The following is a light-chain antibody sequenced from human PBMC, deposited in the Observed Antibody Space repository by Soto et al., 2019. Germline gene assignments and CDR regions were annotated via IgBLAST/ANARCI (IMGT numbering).Light chain of an antibody. Sequence: VLTQPASVSGSPGQLITISCTGTSSDVGGYNYVSWYQQHPGKAPKLMIYEVSNRPSGVSNRFSGSKSGNTASLTISGLQAEDEADYYCSSYTSSSTHYVFGTGTKVTVL. V-gene: IGLV2-14*01. CDR2: EVS. CDR3: SSYTSSSTHYV. CDR1: SSDVGGYNY. J-gene: IGLJ1*01.